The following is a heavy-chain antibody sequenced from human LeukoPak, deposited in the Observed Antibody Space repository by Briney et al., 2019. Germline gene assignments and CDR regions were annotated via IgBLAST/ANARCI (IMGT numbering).Heavy chain of an antibody. J-gene: IGHJ4*02. D-gene: IGHD1-26*01. CDR3: ATPTPGGYIVGAIGAFDY. CDR1: GGTFSSYA. V-gene: IGHV1-69*13. CDR2: IIPIFGTA. Sequence: SVKVSCKASGGTFSSYAISLVRQAPGQGLEWMGGIIPIFGTANYAQKFQGRVTITADESTSTAYMELSSLRSEDTAVYYCATPTPGGYIVGAIGAFDYWGQGTLVTVSS.